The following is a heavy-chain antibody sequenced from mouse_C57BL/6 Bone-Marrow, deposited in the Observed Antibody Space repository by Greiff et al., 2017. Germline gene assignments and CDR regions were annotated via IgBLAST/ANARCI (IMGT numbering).Heavy chain of an antibody. CDR1: GFTFSDYY. CDR2: ISNGGGST. J-gene: IGHJ4*01. D-gene: IGHD1-1*01. Sequence: EVHLVESGGGLVQPGGSLKLSCAASGFTFSDYYMYWVRQTPEKRLEWVAYISNGGGSTYYPDTVKGRFTISRDNAKNTLYLQMSRLKSEDTAMYYCASALLLRYPYAMDYWGQGTSVTVSS. CDR3: ASALLLRYPYAMDY. V-gene: IGHV5-12*01.